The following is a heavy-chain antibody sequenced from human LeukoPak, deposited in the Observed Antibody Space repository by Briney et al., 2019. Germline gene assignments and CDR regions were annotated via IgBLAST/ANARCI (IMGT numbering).Heavy chain of an antibody. Sequence: SVKVSCKASGGTFSIYAISWVRQAPGQGLEWMGGIIPIFGTANYAQKFQGRVTITADESTSTAYMELSSLRSEDTAVYYCASHSSSGWYPVWFDPWGQGTLVTVSS. CDR1: GGTFSIYA. CDR3: ASHSSSGWYPVWFDP. J-gene: IGHJ5*02. D-gene: IGHD6-19*01. CDR2: IIPIFGTA. V-gene: IGHV1-69*13.